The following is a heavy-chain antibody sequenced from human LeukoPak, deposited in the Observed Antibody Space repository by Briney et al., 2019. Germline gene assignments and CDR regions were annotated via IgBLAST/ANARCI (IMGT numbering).Heavy chain of an antibody. CDR3: AKGAGGFSYYNWFDP. Sequence: SETLSLTCAVYGGSFSGYSWGWIRQPPGKGLEWIGSIYYSGTTHYNPSLESRVTISVDTSKNQFSLKLASVTAADTAIYYCAKGAGGFSYYNWFDPWGQGTLVTVSS. CDR2: IYYSGTT. D-gene: IGHD5-18*01. J-gene: IGHJ5*02. V-gene: IGHV4-34*01. CDR1: GGSFSGYS.